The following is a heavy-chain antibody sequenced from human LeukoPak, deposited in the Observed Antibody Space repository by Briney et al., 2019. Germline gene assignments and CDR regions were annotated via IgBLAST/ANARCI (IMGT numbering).Heavy chain of an antibody. CDR2: VNANNGAT. D-gene: IGHD3-22*01. Sequence: ASVKVSCKTSGYTFTGHYIHWVRQAPGQGLQWVGWVNANNGATHCAQKLQGRVTMTRDTSPSTAYMELSRLRSDDTAVCYCARDQKYYDTQTYYGRDCWGQGTRVSVSS. V-gene: IGHV1-2*02. J-gene: IGHJ4*02. CDR3: ARDQKYYDTQTYYGRDC. CDR1: GYTFTGHY.